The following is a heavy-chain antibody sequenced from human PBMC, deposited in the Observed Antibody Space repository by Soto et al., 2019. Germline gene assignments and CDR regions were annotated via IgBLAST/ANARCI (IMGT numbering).Heavy chain of an antibody. CDR2: IYYSGST. J-gene: IGHJ4*02. V-gene: IGHV4-39*01. Sequence: QLQLQESGPGLVKPSETLSLTCTVSGGSISSSSYYWGWIRQPPGKGLEWIGSIYYSGSTYYNPSLKSRVTISVDTSKNQFSLKLSSVTAADTAVYYCARPSGYCSSTSCLYYFDYWGQGTLVTVSS. CDR1: GGSISSSSYY. D-gene: IGHD2-2*01. CDR3: ARPSGYCSSTSCLYYFDY.